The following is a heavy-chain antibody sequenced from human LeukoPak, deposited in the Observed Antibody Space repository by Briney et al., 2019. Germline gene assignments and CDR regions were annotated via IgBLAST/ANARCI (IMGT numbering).Heavy chain of an antibody. V-gene: IGHV3-48*04. CDR2: ISSSGSTV. D-gene: IGHD7-27*01. J-gene: IGHJ5*01. CDR1: GFTLSFYS. Sequence: EGSLRLSCAASGFTLSFYSMNWVRQAPGKGLEWISYISSSGSTVYYADSVKGRFTISRDNANNSLYLQMSGLRTEDTAVYYCAREKSNWGYDSWGQGTLVTVSS. CDR3: AREKSNWGYDS.